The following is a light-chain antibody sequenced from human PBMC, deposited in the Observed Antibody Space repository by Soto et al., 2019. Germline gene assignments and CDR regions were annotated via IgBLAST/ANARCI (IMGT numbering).Light chain of an antibody. CDR3: QQYDTSPYS. Sequence: EVVLTQSPDTLSLSPGEGVTLSCRASETVRDYVAWPQQQPGQAPRLLVFGASTRASGVPDRFSGSGSGTYLTLTINRLEPDDFAVYYCQQYDTSPYSFGQGTKLEIK. CDR1: ETVRDY. CDR2: GAS. V-gene: IGKV3-20*01. J-gene: IGKJ2*01.